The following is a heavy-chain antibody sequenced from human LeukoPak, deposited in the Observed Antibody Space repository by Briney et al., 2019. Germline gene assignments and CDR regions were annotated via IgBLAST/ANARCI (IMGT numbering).Heavy chain of an antibody. CDR1: GFTFSSYG. Sequence: PGRSLRLSCAASGFTFSSYGMHWVRQAPGKGLEWVAVIWYEGSNKYYADSVKGRFTISRDNSKNTLYLQMNSLRAEDTAVYYCAKDSGSYYPTYYFDYWGQGTLVTVSS. D-gene: IGHD1-26*01. V-gene: IGHV3-33*06. CDR2: IWYEGSNK. J-gene: IGHJ4*02. CDR3: AKDSGSYYPTYYFDY.